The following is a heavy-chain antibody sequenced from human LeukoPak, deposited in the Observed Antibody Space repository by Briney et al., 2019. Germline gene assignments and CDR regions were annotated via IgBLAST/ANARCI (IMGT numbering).Heavy chain of an antibody. CDR1: GYSISSGYY. CDR2: IYHSGST. Sequence: SETLSLTCTVSGYSISSGYYWGWIRQPPGKGLEWIGSIYHSGSTYYNPSLKSRVTISVDTSKNQFSLKLSSVTAADTAVYYCAAGRENYFDYWGQGTLVTVSS. V-gene: IGHV4-38-2*02. D-gene: IGHD3-10*01. CDR3: AAGRENYFDY. J-gene: IGHJ4*02.